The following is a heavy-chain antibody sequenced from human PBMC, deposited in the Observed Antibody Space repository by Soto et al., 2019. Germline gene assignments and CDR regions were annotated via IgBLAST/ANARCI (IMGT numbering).Heavy chain of an antibody. Sequence: GGSLRLSCAGSGFTFSTFDIHWVRQAPGKGLEWVSGIGTLSDTFYAASVQGRFTISRQNAKNSVYLQMNSLRAGDTAFYYCARGRSFSYDSTPPPMFDPWGQGTLVTVSS. CDR3: ARGRSFSYDSTPPPMFDP. J-gene: IGHJ5*02. CDR2: IGTLSDT. D-gene: IGHD3-10*01. V-gene: IGHV3-13*01. CDR1: GFTFSTFD.